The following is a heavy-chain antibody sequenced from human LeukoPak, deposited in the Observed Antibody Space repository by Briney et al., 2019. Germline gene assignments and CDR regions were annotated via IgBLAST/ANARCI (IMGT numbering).Heavy chain of an antibody. V-gene: IGHV3-48*04. J-gene: IGHJ4*02. D-gene: IGHD3-9*01. Sequence: GGSLRLSCVASGFTFSISSMSWVRQAPGKGLEWVSYISSSSSSIYDADSVRGRFTISRDNAKNSLYLQMNSLRAEDTAVYYCAGSILTVSQNFDYGGRAPLAIASA. CDR2: ISSSSSSI. CDR3: AGSILTVSQNFDY. CDR1: GFTFSISS.